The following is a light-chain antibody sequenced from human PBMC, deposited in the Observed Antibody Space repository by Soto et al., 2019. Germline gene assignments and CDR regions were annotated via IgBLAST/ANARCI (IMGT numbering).Light chain of an antibody. V-gene: IGKV3-20*01. CDR1: QSVSSNK. CDR3: QQYNSYSQT. J-gene: IGKJ1*01. CDR2: AAS. Sequence: ETVLTQSPATLSLSPGDRATLPCRASQSVSSNKLAWYQQKPGQAPRLLIYAASSRATGIPDRFSGSGSGTEFTLTISSLQPDDFATYYCQQYNSYSQTFGQGTKVDI.